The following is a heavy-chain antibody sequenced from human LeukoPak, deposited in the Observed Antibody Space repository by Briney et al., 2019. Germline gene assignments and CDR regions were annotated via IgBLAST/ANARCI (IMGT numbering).Heavy chain of an antibody. CDR3: ARDRHDSSATDI. Sequence: SQTLSLTCTVSGGSISSGGYYWSWIRQPPGKGLEWIGYIYYSGSINYNPSLKSRVTISVDTSKNQFSLKLSSVTAADTAVYYCARDRHDSSATDIWGQGTMVTVSS. D-gene: IGHD3-22*01. CDR1: GGSISSGGYY. J-gene: IGHJ3*02. V-gene: IGHV4-61*08. CDR2: IYYSGSI.